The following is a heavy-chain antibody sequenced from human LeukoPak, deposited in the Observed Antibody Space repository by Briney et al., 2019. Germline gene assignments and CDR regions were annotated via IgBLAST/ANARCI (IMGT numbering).Heavy chain of an antibody. D-gene: IGHD2-8*01. V-gene: IGHV1-2*02. J-gene: IGHJ4*02. CDR2: INPNSGGT. CDR3: ARVNYCTKGVCVNFDY. Sequence: ASVKVSCKASGYTFTGYYIHWVRQAPGQGLEWMGWINPNSGGTKYAQKFQGMVTMTRDTSISTGYMELSRLRSDDTAVYYCARVNYCTKGVCVNFDYWGQGTLVTVSS. CDR1: GYTFTGYY.